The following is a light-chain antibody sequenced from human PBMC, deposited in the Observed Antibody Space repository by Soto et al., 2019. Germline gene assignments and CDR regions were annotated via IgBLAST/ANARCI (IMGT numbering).Light chain of an antibody. V-gene: IGKV4-1*01. J-gene: IGKJ2*01. CDR1: QSVLYSSNNKTY. CDR3: QQCYSIPQT. Sequence: DIVMTQSPGSLAVSLGERATINCKTSQSVLYSSNNKTYLSWYQLKPGRPPKLLILGASTRQSGVPDRFSGSGSETDFTLTISSLQAEDVAVYYCQQCYSIPQTFGQGTTLEIK. CDR2: GAS.